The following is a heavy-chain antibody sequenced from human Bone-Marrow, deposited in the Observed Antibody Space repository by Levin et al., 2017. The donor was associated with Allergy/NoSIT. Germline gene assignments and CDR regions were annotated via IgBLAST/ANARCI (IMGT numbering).Heavy chain of an antibody. Sequence: GESLKISCAASGFTFSSYAMSWVRQAPGKGLEWVSAISGSGGSTYYADSVKGRFTISRDNSKNTLYLQMNSLRAEDTAVYYCAKDGSGVVVTAHAPYWGQGTLVTVSS. CDR2: ISGSGGST. V-gene: IGHV3-23*01. D-gene: IGHD2-21*02. J-gene: IGHJ4*02. CDR3: AKDGSGVVVTAHAPY. CDR1: GFTFSSYA.